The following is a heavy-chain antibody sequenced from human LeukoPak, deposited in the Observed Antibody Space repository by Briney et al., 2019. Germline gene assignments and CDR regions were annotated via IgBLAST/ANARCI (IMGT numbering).Heavy chain of an antibody. V-gene: IGHV5-51*01. CDR3: ARQNGGCSGGSCYPDFDY. CDR2: IYPGDSDT. J-gene: IGHJ4*02. CDR1: GYSFTSYW. D-gene: IGHD2-15*01. Sequence: GESLKISCKGSGYSFTSYWIGWVRQMPGKGLEWMGIIYPGDSDTRYSSSFQGQVTISADKSISTAYLQWSSLKASDTAMYYCARQNGGCSGGSCYPDFDYWGQGTLVTVSS.